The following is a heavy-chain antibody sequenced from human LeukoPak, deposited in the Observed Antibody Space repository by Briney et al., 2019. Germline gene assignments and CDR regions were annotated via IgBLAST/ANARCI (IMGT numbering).Heavy chain of an antibody. CDR3: AKDKLVYQQLVLGFDY. CDR1: TFAFSDYY. V-gene: IGHV3-23*01. J-gene: IGHJ4*02. D-gene: IGHD6-13*01. CDR2: ISGSGGST. Sequence: PGGSLRLSCAASTFAFSDYYMSWIRQAPGKGLEWVSAISGSGGSTYYADSVKGRFTISRDNSKNTLYLQMNSLRAEDTAVYYCAKDKLVYQQLVLGFDYWGQGTLVTVSS.